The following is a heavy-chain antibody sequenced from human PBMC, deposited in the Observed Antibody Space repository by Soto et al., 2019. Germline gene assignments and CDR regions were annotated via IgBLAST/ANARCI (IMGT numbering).Heavy chain of an antibody. CDR2: ISSSGTYI. CDR1: GFTFNDYS. D-gene: IGHD3-10*01. Sequence: SLRLSCEAPGFTFNDYSMYWVRQAPEKGLEWVSSISSSGTYIYYADSVKGRFAISRDNANNVMYLQMDTLRAEDTAVYYCVRAGHVFDVHYYGMDLWGQGTTVTVSS. V-gene: IGHV3-21*01. J-gene: IGHJ6*02. CDR3: VRAGHVFDVHYYGMDL.